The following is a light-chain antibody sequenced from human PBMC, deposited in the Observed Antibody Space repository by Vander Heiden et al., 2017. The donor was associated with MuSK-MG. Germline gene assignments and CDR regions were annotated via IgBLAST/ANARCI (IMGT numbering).Light chain of an antibody. CDR1: HDIRKT. J-gene: IGKJ5*01. Sequence: DIQMTQSPSSLSASAGDRVTISCQASHDIRKTLNWYQQKPGKAPNLLIYDASNLEAGVPPRFSGSGSGTDFTLTISSLQPDDVATYYCQQECSRPLTFGQGTRLDIK. CDR3: QQECSRPLT. CDR2: DAS. V-gene: IGKV1-33*01.